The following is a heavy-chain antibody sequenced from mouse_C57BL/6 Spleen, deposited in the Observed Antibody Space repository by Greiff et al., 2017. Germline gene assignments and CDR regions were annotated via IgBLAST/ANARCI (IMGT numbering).Heavy chain of an antibody. CDR2: IDPSDSYT. D-gene: IGHD2-1*01. CDR1: GYTFTSYW. V-gene: IGHV1-69*01. J-gene: IGHJ3*01. Sequence: QVQLQQPGAELVMPGASVKLSCKASGYTFTSYWMHWVKQRPGQGLEWIGEIDPSDSYTNYNQKFKGKSTLTVDKSSSTAYMQLSSLTSEDSAVYYCARAELLWGSGFAYWGQGTLVTVSA. CDR3: ARAELLWGSGFAY.